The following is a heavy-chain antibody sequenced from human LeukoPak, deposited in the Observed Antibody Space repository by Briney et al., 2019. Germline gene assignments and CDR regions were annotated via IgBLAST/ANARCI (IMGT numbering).Heavy chain of an antibody. D-gene: IGHD3-10*01. CDR3: ARGFGLFDYYTSADDY. J-gene: IGHJ4*02. Sequence: ASVKVSCKASGYTSTSYSMSWVRQAPGQGLEWMGWINTNTGNPTYAQAFTGRFVFSLDTSVTTAYLQISRLKAEDTAVYYCARGFGLFDYYTSADDYWGQGTLVIVSS. CDR1: GYTSTSYS. CDR2: INTNTGNP. V-gene: IGHV7-4-1*02.